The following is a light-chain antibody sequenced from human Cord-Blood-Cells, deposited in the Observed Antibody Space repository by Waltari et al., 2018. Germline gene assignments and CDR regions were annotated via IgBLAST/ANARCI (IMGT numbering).Light chain of an antibody. J-gene: IGLJ1*01. CDR3: CSYAGSYV. CDR1: SSDGGRYNY. Sequence: QSALTQLRAVSGSPGQSVTISCTGTSSDGGRYNYVSWYQQHQVKAPKLMIYDVSKRPSGVPDRFSGSKPGNTASLTISGLQAEDEADYYCCSYAGSYVFGTGTKVTVL. V-gene: IGLV2-11*01. CDR2: DVS.